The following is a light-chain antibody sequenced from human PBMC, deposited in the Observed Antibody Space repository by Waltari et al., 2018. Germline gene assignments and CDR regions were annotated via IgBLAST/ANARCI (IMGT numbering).Light chain of an antibody. CDR1: QSISTF. J-gene: IGKJ4*01. CDR2: AAS. V-gene: IGKV1-39*01. CDR3: QQSYSSPLT. Sequence: DIQMTQSPSSLSAYVGDRVTISCRASQSISTFLNWYQQKPGKAPKRLIYAASNLQSGVPSRFGGSGSGTDFTLSITSLQPEDFATYYCQQSYSSPLTFGGGTKVEIK.